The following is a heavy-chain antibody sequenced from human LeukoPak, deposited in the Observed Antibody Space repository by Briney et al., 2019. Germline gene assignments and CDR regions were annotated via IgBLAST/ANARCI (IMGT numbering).Heavy chain of an antibody. D-gene: IGHD4-17*01. CDR3: ARSTVTTFGVDWFDP. V-gene: IGHV1-18*01. Sequence: ASVKVSCKASGYTFSSYGISWVRQAPGQGLEWMGRISAYNGNTNYAHKFQGRVTMTTDTSTSTAYMELRSLRSDDTAVYYRARSTVTTFGVDWFDPWGQGTLVTVSS. CDR2: ISAYNGNT. J-gene: IGHJ5*02. CDR1: GYTFSSYG.